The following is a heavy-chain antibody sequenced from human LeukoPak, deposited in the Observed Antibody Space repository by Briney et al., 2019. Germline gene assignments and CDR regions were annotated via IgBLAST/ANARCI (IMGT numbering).Heavy chain of an antibody. Sequence: SETLSLTCSVSGDSITGHYLTWIRQPPGNGLEWIGYISHIGSTNYDPSLKSRVTISVDTSKNQFSLKLTSVTAADTALYYCARDRISINALDMWGQGTMVTVSS. CDR2: ISHIGST. V-gene: IGHV4-59*11. J-gene: IGHJ3*02. D-gene: IGHD1-14*01. CDR1: GDSITGHY. CDR3: ARDRISINALDM.